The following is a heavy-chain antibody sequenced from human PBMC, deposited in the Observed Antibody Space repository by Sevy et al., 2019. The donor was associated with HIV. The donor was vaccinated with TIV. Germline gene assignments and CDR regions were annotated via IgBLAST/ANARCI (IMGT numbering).Heavy chain of an antibody. CDR3: ARGGGNGWYYFDY. Sequence: ASVKVSCKASGGIFKTYGFSWVRQAPGQGPEWVGGIIPILGTTNYAQKFQDRVTISADEYTKTVHMELRNLRSEDTGVYYCARGGGNGWYYFDYWARKLWSPSPQ. CDR2: IIPILGTT. D-gene: IGHD6-19*01. V-gene: IGHV1-69*13. CDR1: GGIFKTYG. J-gene: IGHJ4*02.